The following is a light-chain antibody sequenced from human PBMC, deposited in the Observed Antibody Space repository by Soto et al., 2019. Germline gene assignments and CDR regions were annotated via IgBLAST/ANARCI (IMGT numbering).Light chain of an antibody. J-gene: IGKJ5*01. CDR3: QQRSNWPIT. Sequence: EIVVTHSPATLSLSPGERATLSCRTSQSVSSYFAWYQQKPGRSPRLLIYDASSRATGIPARFIGSGSGTDFTLPMSSLEPEYFAVYYCQQRSNWPITFGQGTRREIK. CDR1: QSVSSY. CDR2: DAS. V-gene: IGKV3-11*01.